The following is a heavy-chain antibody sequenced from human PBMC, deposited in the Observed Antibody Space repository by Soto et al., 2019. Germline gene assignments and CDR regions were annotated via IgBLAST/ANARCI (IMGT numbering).Heavy chain of an antibody. D-gene: IGHD6-13*01. J-gene: IGHJ6*02. Sequence: QMQLVQSGAEVKKPGASLKFSFEASGYRFSDYYLHWVRLAPGHGLQWMGCMNPKSGGTRYAQEFEGRVTLTRDTSTRTAYLEVSRLTSDDTSVYYCARKPAGPEMDVWGQGTTVIVSS. V-gene: IGHV1-2*02. CDR1: GYRFSDYY. CDR3: ARKPAGPEMDV. CDR2: MNPKSGGT.